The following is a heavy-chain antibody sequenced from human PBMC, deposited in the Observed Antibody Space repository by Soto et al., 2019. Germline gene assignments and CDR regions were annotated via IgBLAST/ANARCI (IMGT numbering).Heavy chain of an antibody. V-gene: IGHV3-74*01. CDR1: GFTFSSYW. J-gene: IGHJ4*02. D-gene: IGHD3-22*01. CDR3: ARGYDDSSVYTLGY. Sequence: EVQLVESGGGLVQPGGSLRLSCAASGFTFSSYWMHWVRQGPGKGLVCVSRIHSDGTSTSYADSVKGRFTISRDNAKNTLYLQMNSLRDEDTAVYYCARGYDDSSVYTLGYWGQGSLVTVSS. CDR2: IHSDGTST.